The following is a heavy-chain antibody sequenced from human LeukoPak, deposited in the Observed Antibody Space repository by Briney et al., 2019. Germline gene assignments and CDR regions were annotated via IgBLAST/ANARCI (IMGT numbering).Heavy chain of an antibody. D-gene: IGHD6-6*01. CDR3: AREAGSSRQFDF. CDR1: GFTFSSYA. CDR2: ISTSGGSS. Sequence: GGSLRLSCAASGFTFSSYAMSWVRQAPGKGLEWVSGISTSGGSSSYADSVKGRFTISRDNSINTLDLQMNSLRVEDTAVFYCAREAGSSRQFDFWGQGALVTVSS. J-gene: IGHJ4*02. V-gene: IGHV3-23*01.